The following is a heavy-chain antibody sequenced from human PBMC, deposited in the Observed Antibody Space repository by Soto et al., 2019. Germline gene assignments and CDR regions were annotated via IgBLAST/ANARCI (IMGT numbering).Heavy chain of an antibody. V-gene: IGHV4-39*07. D-gene: IGHD2-2*01. CDR1: GGSISSSSYY. CDR2: IYYSGST. CDR3: ARTKRQYQLLFVAFDI. J-gene: IGHJ3*02. Sequence: SETLSLTCTVSGGSISSSSYYWGWIRQPPGKGLEWIGNIYYSGSTNFNPSLKSRVTISVDTSKNQFSLKLSSVTAADTAVYYCARTKRQYQLLFVAFDIWGQGTMVTVSS.